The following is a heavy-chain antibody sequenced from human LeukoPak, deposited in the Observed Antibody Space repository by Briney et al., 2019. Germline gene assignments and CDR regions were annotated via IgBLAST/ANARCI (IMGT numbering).Heavy chain of an antibody. Sequence: SETLSLTCAVYGESLSKYYWTRIRQSPGKGLEWIGEINHRGSTNLNPSLKSRVTLSVDTSKHQFSLKLTSVTAADAAVYYCASSVGSTDYWGQGTLVTVSS. V-gene: IGHV4-34*01. J-gene: IGHJ4*02. D-gene: IGHD1-26*01. CDR1: GESLSKYY. CDR2: INHRGST. CDR3: ASSVGSTDY.